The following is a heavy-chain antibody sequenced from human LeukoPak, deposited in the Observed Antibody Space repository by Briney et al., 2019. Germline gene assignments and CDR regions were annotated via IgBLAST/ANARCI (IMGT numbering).Heavy chain of an antibody. Sequence: GESLKISCKGSGYTFTSYWIGWVRQMPGKGLEWMGIIYPGDSDTRYSPSFQGQVTISADKSISAAFLQWSSLKASDTAMYYCARPPDTGTRSAFDIWGQGTMVTVSS. J-gene: IGHJ3*02. V-gene: IGHV5-51*01. D-gene: IGHD1-7*01. CDR1: GYTFTSYW. CDR2: IYPGDSDT. CDR3: ARPPDTGTRSAFDI.